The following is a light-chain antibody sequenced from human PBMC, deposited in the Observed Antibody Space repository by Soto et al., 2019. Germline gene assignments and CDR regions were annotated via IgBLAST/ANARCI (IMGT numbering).Light chain of an antibody. CDR1: QSISSNS. CDR3: QQYGSSPPYT. CDR2: GAS. V-gene: IGKV3-20*01. J-gene: IGKJ2*01. Sequence: EIVLTQSPGTLSLSPGERATLSCRASQSISSNSFAGSQQKPGQAPRLLIYGASSRATGIPDRFSGSGSGTDFTLTISRLEPEDFAVYYCQQYGSSPPYTFGQGTKLEIK.